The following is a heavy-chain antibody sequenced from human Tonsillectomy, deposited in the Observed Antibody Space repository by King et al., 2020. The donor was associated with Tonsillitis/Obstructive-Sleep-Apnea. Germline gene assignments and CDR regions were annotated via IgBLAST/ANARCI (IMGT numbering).Heavy chain of an antibody. Sequence: QLVQSGGGLVKPGGSHRLSCAASGFTFSNAWMNWVRQAPGKGLEWVGRIKSKTDGGTTDYAAPVKGRFTISRDDSKKTLYLQMNSLKTEDTAVYYCTPDTVTTSTDYYYGMDVWGQGTTVTVSS. CDR2: IKSKTDGGTT. CDR1: GFTFSNAW. V-gene: IGHV3-15*07. J-gene: IGHJ6*02. D-gene: IGHD4-17*01. CDR3: TPDTVTTSTDYYYGMDV.